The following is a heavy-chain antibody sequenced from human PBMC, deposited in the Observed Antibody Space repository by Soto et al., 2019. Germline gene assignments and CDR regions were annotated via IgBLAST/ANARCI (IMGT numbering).Heavy chain of an antibody. CDR3: ASLGVGVDAFDI. CDR1: GFTVSSNY. V-gene: IGHV3-53*01. Sequence: VSLRLSCAASGFTVSSNYMSWVRQAPGKGLEWVSVIYSGGSTYYADSVKGRFTISRDNSKNTLYLQMNSLRAEDTAVYYCASLGVGVDAFDIWGQGTMVTVSS. J-gene: IGHJ3*02. CDR2: IYSGGST. D-gene: IGHD3-16*01.